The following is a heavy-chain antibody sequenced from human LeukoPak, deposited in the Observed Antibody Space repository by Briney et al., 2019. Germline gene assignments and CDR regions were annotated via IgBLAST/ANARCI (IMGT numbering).Heavy chain of an antibody. Sequence: PSQTLSLTCTVSGGAISSGSYYWSWIPQPAGKGLEWIGRIYTSGSTNYNPSLKSRVTISVDTSKNQFSLKLSSVTAADTAVYYCARDPPTGGLSYWGQGTLVTVSS. CDR2: IYTSGST. J-gene: IGHJ4*02. CDR1: GGAISSGSYY. D-gene: IGHD7-27*01. CDR3: ARDPPTGGLSY. V-gene: IGHV4-61*02.